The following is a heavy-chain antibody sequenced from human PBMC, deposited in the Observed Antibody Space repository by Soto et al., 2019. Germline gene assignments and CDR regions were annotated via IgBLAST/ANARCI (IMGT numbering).Heavy chain of an antibody. CDR3: ARIAYYYYMDV. J-gene: IGHJ6*03. V-gene: IGHV3-7*01. Sequence: EVQLVESGGGLVQPGGSLRLSCAASGFTFSSYWMSWVRQAPGKGLEWVANIKQDGSEKYYVDSVKGRFTISRDNAKNSLYMQMNSLRAEDTAVYYCARIAYYYYMDVWGKGTTVTVSS. CDR2: IKQDGSEK. D-gene: IGHD2-21*01. CDR1: GFTFSSYW.